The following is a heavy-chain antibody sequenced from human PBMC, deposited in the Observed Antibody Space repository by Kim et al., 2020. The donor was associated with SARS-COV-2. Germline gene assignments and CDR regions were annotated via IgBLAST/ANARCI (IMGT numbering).Heavy chain of an antibody. D-gene: IGHD3-22*01. Sequence: NPSLKSRVTISVDTSKNQFSLKLSSVTAADTAVYYCARDFVGYDSSGRDYWGQGTLVTVSS. J-gene: IGHJ4*02. V-gene: IGHV4-39*07. CDR3: ARDFVGYDSSGRDY.